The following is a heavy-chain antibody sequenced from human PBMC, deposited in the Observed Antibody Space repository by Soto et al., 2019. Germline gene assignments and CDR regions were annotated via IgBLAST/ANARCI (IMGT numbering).Heavy chain of an antibody. D-gene: IGHD3-10*01. CDR1: GGTFTSNA. Sequence: QVQLVQSGAEVKKPGSSVKVSCKASGGTFTSNAISWVRQAPGQGLEWMGTVLPVFGTTNYAPKFRGRLTITADDSSSTAYMELRSLKSEDTAVYDCARDRALRGFDYWGQGTLVTVSS. J-gene: IGHJ4*02. CDR2: VLPVFGTT. CDR3: ARDRALRGFDY. V-gene: IGHV1-69*18.